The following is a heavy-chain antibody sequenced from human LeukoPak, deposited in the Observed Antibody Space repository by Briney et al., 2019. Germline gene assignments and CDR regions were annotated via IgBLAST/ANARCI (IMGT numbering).Heavy chain of an antibody. V-gene: IGHV3-33*01. CDR1: GFTFSSYG. D-gene: IGHD3-10*01. CDR2: IWHDESKK. Sequence: GTSLRLSCAASGFTFSSYGMHWVRQAPGKGLEWVAVIWHDESKKYYADSVEGRFTISRDTSKNTLYLQMNGLRVEDTAVYYCARDGTLGASGSYYNLPYWGQGTLVTVSS. J-gene: IGHJ4*02. CDR3: ARDGTLGASGSYYNLPY.